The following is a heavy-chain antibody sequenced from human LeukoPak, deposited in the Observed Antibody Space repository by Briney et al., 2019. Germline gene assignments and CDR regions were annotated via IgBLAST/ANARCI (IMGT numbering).Heavy chain of an antibody. CDR1: GGSISNYY. CDR3: ARALGPEIDY. Sequence: KPSETLSLTCTVSGGSISNYYWNWIRQPAGKGLECIGRIHTSGSTNYSPSLKSRVTMSVDTSKNQFSLKLSSVTAADTAVYYCARALGPEIDYWGQGTLVIVSS. J-gene: IGHJ4*02. D-gene: IGHD1-14*01. CDR2: IHTSGST. V-gene: IGHV4-4*07.